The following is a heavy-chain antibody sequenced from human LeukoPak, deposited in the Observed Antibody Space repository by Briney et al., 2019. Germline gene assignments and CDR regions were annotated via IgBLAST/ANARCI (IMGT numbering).Heavy chain of an antibody. D-gene: IGHD3-3*01. Sequence: GGSLRLSCAASGFTFSSYAMHWVRQAPGKGLEWVAVISYDGSNKYYADSVKRRFTISRDNSKNTLYLQMNSLRAADTAVYYCARAQHHYDFWSGPSYYYYGMDVWGQGTTVTVSS. CDR2: ISYDGSNK. CDR3: ARAQHHYDFWSGPSYYYYGMDV. V-gene: IGHV3-30-3*01. CDR1: GFTFSSYA. J-gene: IGHJ6*02.